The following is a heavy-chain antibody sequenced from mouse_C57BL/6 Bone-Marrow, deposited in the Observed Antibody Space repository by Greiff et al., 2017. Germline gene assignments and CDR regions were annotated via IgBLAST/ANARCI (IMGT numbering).Heavy chain of an antibody. D-gene: IGHD1-1*01. CDR1: GYTFTSYG. Sequence: VQLQQSGAELARPGASVKLSCKASGYTFTSYGISWVKQRTGQGLEWIGEIYPRSGNTYYNEKFKGKATLTADKSSSTAYMELRSLTSEDSADYFCAREKITTVVAGDYWGQGTTLTVSS. CDR3: AREKITTVVAGDY. CDR2: IYPRSGNT. V-gene: IGHV1-81*01. J-gene: IGHJ2*01.